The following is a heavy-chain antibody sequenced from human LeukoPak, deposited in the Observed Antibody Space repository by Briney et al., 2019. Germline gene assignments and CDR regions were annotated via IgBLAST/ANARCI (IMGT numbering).Heavy chain of an antibody. CDR3: AKDPSSGWYSWFDP. CDR1: GFTFSSSA. J-gene: IGHJ5*02. CDR2: ISNNGGYT. D-gene: IGHD6-19*01. V-gene: IGHV3-23*01. Sequence: GGSLRLSCAASGFTFSSSAMSWVRQAPGKGLEWVSAISNNGGYTYYADSVQGRFTISRDNSKSTLCLQMNSLRAEDTAVYYCAKDPSSGWYSWFDPWGQGTLVTVSS.